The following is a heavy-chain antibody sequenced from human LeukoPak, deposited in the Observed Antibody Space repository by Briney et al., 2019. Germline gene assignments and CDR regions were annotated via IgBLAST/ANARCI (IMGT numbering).Heavy chain of an antibody. V-gene: IGHV4-39*07. Sequence: SETLSLTCTVSGGSISSSSYYWGWIRQPPGKGLEWIGEIHHSGSTNYNPSVKSRVTMSLDKSKNQFSLNLTSVTAADTAVYYCAREAAGQWFDPWGQGTLVTVSS. CDR3: AREAAGQWFDP. D-gene: IGHD6-25*01. J-gene: IGHJ5*02. CDR2: IHHSGST. CDR1: GGSISSSSYY.